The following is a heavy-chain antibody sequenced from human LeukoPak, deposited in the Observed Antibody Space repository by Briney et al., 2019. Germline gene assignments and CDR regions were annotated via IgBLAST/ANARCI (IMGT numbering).Heavy chain of an antibody. CDR1: GFTFSSYE. J-gene: IGHJ6*04. D-gene: IGHD3-10*02. CDR2: ISSSGSTI. Sequence: GRSLRLSCAAPGFTFSSYEMNWVRKAPREGLDWDSYISSSGSTIYYADHVKGRFTISRDNAKNPLYLQMNSLRAEDKAVYYCAELGITMIGGVWGKGTTVTISS. CDR3: AELGITMIGGV. V-gene: IGHV3-48*03.